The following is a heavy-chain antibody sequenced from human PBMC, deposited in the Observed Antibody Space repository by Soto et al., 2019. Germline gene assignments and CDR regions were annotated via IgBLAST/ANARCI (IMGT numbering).Heavy chain of an antibody. Sequence: QVQLVKSGAEVKKPGSSVKVSCKASGGTFSSYAISWVRQAPGQGLEWMGGIIPIFGTANYAQKFQGRVTITADESTSTAYMELSSLRSEDTAVYYCARVEWEVKRNYYYYYGMDVWGQGTTVTVSS. CDR3: ARVEWEVKRNYYYYYGMDV. CDR1: GGTFSSYA. D-gene: IGHD1-26*01. J-gene: IGHJ6*02. V-gene: IGHV1-69*01. CDR2: IIPIFGTA.